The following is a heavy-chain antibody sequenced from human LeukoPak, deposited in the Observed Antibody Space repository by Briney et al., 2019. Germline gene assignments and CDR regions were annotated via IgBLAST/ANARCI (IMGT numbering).Heavy chain of an antibody. Sequence: SETLSLTCTVSGGSISSSSYYWGWIRQPPGKGLEWIGSIYYTGSTYYNPSLKSRVTISVDTSKNQFSLKLSSVTAADTAVYYCARTRYYYNSRSYGAPYYFDYWGQGTLVTVSS. D-gene: IGHD3-10*01. CDR1: GGSISSSSYY. CDR2: IYYTGST. V-gene: IGHV4-39*01. J-gene: IGHJ4*02. CDR3: ARTRYYYNSRSYGAPYYFDY.